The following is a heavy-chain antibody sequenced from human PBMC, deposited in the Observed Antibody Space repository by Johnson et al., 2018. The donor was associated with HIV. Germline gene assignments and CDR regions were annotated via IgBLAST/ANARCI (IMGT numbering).Heavy chain of an antibody. CDR2: ISYDGTNK. CDR3: AKPLRWDFAVDAFDI. CDR1: GFTFSSYG. D-gene: IGHD1-26*01. Sequence: QVQLVESGGGVVQPGRSLRLSCAASGFTFSSYGMHWVRQAPGTGLEWVAVISYDGTNKYYADSVKGRFPISRDNSKNTLYLQMNSLKAEDTAVYYCAKPLRWDFAVDAFDIWGQGTMVTVSS. J-gene: IGHJ3*02. V-gene: IGHV3-30*18.